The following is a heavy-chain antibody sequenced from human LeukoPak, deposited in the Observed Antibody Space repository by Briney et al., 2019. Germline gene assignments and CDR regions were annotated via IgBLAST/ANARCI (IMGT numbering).Heavy chain of an antibody. J-gene: IGHJ4*02. D-gene: IGHD2/OR15-2a*01. CDR2: IYPRDSDT. Sequence: GESLKISCKVSGYTFTTYWIGWVRQMPGKGLEWVGIIYPRDSDTRYSPSFQGRVTISVDKSISTAYLQWTSMEASDTAIYYCARHSEYSGFDYWGQGTVVTVSS. V-gene: IGHV5-51*01. CDR1: GYTFTTYW. CDR3: ARHSEYSGFDY.